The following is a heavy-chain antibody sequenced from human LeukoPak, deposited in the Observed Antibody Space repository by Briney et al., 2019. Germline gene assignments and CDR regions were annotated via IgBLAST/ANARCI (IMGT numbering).Heavy chain of an antibody. D-gene: IGHD2-21*01. J-gene: IGHJ3*02. V-gene: IGHV3-33*01. CDR2: IWYDGSNK. CDR1: GFTFSSYG. Sequence: PGGSLRLSCAASGFTFSSYGMHWVRQAPGKGLEWVAVIWYDGSNKYYADSVKGRFTISRDNAKNSLNLQMSSLRAEDTAVYYCAREGLWVGPDSGKTRHPYWEIWGQGTMVTVSS. CDR3: AREGLWVGPDSGKTRHPYWEI.